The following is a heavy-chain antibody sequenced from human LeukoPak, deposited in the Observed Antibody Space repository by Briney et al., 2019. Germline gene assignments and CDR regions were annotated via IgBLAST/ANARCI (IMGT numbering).Heavy chain of an antibody. CDR2: INHSGST. CDR3: ARGLTFDYYYGSGSYPDRDY. J-gene: IGHJ4*02. Sequence: SETLSLTCAVYGGPFSGYYWSWIRQPPGKGLEWIGEINHSGSTNYNPSLRSRVTISVDTSKNQFSLKLSSVTAADTAVYYCARGLTFDYYYGSGSYPDRDYWGQGTLVTVSS. V-gene: IGHV4-34*01. CDR1: GGPFSGYY. D-gene: IGHD3-10*01.